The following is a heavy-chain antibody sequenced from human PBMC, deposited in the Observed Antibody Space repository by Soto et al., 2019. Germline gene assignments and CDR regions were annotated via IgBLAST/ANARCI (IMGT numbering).Heavy chain of an antibody. CDR2: IIPILGTA. D-gene: IGHD4-17*01. Sequence: SVKVSCKASGGTFSSYAISWVRQAPGQGLEWMGGIIPILGTANYAQKFQGRVTITADESTSTAYMELSSLRSEDTAVYYCARATTVVTPSPLWGQGTTVTVSS. CDR3: ARATTVVTPSPL. J-gene: IGHJ6*02. CDR1: GGTFSSYA. V-gene: IGHV1-69*13.